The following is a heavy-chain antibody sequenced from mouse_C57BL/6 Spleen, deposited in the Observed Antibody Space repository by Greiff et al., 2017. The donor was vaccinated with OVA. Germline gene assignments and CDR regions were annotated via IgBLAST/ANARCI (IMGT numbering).Heavy chain of an antibody. CDR1: GYTFTSYD. D-gene: IGHD1-1*01. CDR3: ARLGHHYYGSSYGYFDV. V-gene: IGHV1-85*01. J-gene: IGHJ1*03. Sequence: VKLVESGPELVKPGASVKLSCKASGYTFTSYDINWVKQRPGQGLEWIGWIYPRDGSTKYNEKFKGKATLTVDTSSSTAYMELHSLTSEDSAVYFCARLGHHYYGSSYGYFDVWGTGTTVTVSS. CDR2: IYPRDGST.